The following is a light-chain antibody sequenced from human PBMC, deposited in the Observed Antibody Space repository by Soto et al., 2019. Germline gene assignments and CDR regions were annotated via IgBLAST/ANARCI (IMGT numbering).Light chain of an antibody. CDR1: SSDVGGYNY. CDR3: SSYAGSNNLV. J-gene: IGLJ2*01. Sequence: QAVVTQPPSASGSPGQSVTISCTGTSSDVGGYNYVSWYQQHPGKAPKLMIYEVSKRPSGVPDRFSGSKPGNTASLTVSGLQAEDEADYYCSSYAGSNNLVFGGGTKVTVL. CDR2: EVS. V-gene: IGLV2-8*01.